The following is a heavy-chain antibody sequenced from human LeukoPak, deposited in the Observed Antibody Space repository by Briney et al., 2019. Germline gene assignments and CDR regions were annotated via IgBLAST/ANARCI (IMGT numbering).Heavy chain of an antibody. CDR3: SGRYGPGPV. J-gene: IGHJ4*02. D-gene: IGHD3-10*01. CDR2: ILPDGRDT. Sequence: ASVKVSCKASGYTFAAHHIHWVRQAPGQGLEWMGWILPDGRDTKYSQKFQDRLTLTTDTSTNTAYMELSRLIPDDTAVYYCSGRYGPGPVWGQGTLISASP. CDR1: GYTFAAHH. V-gene: IGHV1-2*02.